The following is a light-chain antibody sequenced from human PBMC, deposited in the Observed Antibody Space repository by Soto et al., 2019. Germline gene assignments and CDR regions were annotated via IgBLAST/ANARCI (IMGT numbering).Light chain of an antibody. CDR3: SSFAGSNNFPYV. CDR1: SSDVGAYDY. CDR2: EIN. J-gene: IGLJ1*01. V-gene: IGLV2-8*01. Sequence: QSALTQPPSASGSPGQSVTISCTGTSSDVGAYDYVSWYQQHPGKAPKLMIYEINKRPSGVPDRFSGFKSGNTASLTVSGLQAEDEADYYCSSFAGSNNFPYVFGTGTKVTV.